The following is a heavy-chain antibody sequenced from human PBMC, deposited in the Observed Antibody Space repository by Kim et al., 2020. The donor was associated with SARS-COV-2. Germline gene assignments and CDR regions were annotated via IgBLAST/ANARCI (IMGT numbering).Heavy chain of an antibody. CDR2: INHSGST. CDR3: ARTMIVVVSHGPYFDY. V-gene: IGHV4-34*01. D-gene: IGHD3-22*01. J-gene: IGHJ4*02. Sequence: SETLSLTCAVYGGSFSGYYWSWIRQPPGKGLEWIGEINHSGSTNYNPSLKSRVTISVDTSKNQFSLKLSSVTAADTAVYYCARTMIVVVSHGPYFDYWGQGTLVTVSS. CDR1: GGSFSGYY.